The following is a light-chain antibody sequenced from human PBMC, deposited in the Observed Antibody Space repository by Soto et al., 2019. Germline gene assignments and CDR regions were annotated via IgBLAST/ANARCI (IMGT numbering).Light chain of an antibody. J-gene: IGLJ3*02. CDR2: SNN. CDR3: AAWDDSLNGWV. V-gene: IGLV1-40*01. CDR1: NSNIGAGYD. Sequence: QSVLTQPPSVSGAPGQKVTISCTGSNSNIGAGYDVHWYQQLPGTAPKLLIYSNNQRPSGVPDRFSGSKSGTSASLAISGLQSEDEADYYCAAWDDSLNGWVFGGGTKVTVL.